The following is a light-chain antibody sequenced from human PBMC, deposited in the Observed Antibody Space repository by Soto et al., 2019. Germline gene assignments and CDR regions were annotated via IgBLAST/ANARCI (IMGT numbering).Light chain of an antibody. CDR1: QNINSW. CDR2: EAS. J-gene: IGKJ1*01. V-gene: IGKV1-5*03. Sequence: IHMTQSPSTLSASVGDRVTITCRASQNINSWLAWYQQKPGKAPKLLIYEASSLEKGVPARFGGSGSGTEFTLTISGLQPDDFATYYCHQYNVYSGTFGQGTKV. CDR3: HQYNVYSGT.